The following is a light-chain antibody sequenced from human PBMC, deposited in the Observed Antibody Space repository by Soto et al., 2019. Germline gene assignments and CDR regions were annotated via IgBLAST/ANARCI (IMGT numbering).Light chain of an antibody. Sequence: QSALTQPASVSGSPGQSITIACTGTSSDVGSYHLVSWYQQHPGKAPKPMIYEVSKRPSGGSNRFYGSKYGNTVSLTISGLQAEDEAEYYCCSYAGSSPVVLGGSTKLTVL. CDR1: SSDVGSYHL. CDR3: CSYAGSSPVV. CDR2: EVS. J-gene: IGLJ2*01. V-gene: IGLV2-23*02.